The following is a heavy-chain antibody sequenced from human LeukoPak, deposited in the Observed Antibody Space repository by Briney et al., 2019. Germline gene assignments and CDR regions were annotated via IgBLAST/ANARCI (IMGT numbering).Heavy chain of an antibody. CDR1: GFTFDNYA. J-gene: IGHJ4*02. CDR2: ISGSGATT. Sequence: PGGSLRLSCAASGFTFDNYAMTWVRQAPGKGLEWFSAISGSGATTYYADSVKGRFTISRDNSKNTLYLQLNSLRADDTAVYYCAKDIDSRLVLVAAEVDYWGQGILVPVSS. D-gene: IGHD2-15*01. CDR3: AKDIDSRLVLVAAEVDY. V-gene: IGHV3-23*01.